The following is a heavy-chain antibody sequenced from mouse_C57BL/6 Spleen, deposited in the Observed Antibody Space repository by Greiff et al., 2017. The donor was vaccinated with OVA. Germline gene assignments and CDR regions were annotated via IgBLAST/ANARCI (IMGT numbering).Heavy chain of an antibody. Sequence: EVKLVESGGGLVQPGGSMKLSCAASGFTFSDAWMDWVRQSPEKGLEWVAEIRNKANNHATYYAESVKGRFTISRDDSKSSVYLQMNSLRAEDTGIYYCTRANYYGSSSYYFDYWGQGTTLTVSS. J-gene: IGHJ2*01. D-gene: IGHD1-1*01. CDR3: TRANYYGSSSYYFDY. CDR1: GFTFSDAW. CDR2: IRNKANNHAT. V-gene: IGHV6-6*01.